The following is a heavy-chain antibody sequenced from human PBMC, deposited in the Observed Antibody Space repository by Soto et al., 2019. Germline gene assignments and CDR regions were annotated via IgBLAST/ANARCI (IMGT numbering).Heavy chain of an antibody. CDR2: INAGNGNT. CDR1: GYTFTSYA. CDR3: ARDAGYSYGYN. D-gene: IGHD5-18*01. J-gene: IGHJ1*01. V-gene: IGHV1-3*01. Sequence: ASVKVSCKASGYTFTSYAMHWGRQAPGQRLEWMGWINAGNGNTKYSQKFQGRVTITRDTSASTAYMELSSLGSEDTAVYYCARDAGYSYGYNWGQGTLVTVSS.